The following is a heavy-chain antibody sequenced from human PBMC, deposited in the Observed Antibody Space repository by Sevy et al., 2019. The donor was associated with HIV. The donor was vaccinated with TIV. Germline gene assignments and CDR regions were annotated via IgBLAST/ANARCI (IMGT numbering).Heavy chain of an antibody. V-gene: IGHV3-9*01. CDR2: ISWNSRNI. J-gene: IGHJ6*02. Sequence: GGSLRLSCAASGFPFNDHAMHWVRVVPGKGLEWVSGISWNSRNIGYADSVKGRFTIPRDNTRHSVYLEMHSLRPEDTALYYCAKDINRGCDGVNCYSYYYYFYGLDVWGQGTTVTVSS. D-gene: IGHD2-21*01. CDR3: AKDINRGCDGVNCYSYYYYFYGLDV. CDR1: GFPFNDHA.